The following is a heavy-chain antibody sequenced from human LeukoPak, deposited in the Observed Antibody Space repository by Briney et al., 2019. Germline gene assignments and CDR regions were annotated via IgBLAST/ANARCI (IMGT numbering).Heavy chain of an antibody. D-gene: IGHD6-13*01. CDR2: IWYDGSNK. CDR3: ASGSSSWYWRFDY. V-gene: IGHV3-33*01. J-gene: IGHJ4*02. CDR1: GFTFSSDG. Sequence: GGSLRLSCAASGFTFSSDGMHWVRQAPGKGLEWVAIIWYDGSNKYYADSVKGRFTISRDNSKNTLYLQMNSLRAEDTAVYCCASGSSSWYWRFDYWGQGTLVTVSS.